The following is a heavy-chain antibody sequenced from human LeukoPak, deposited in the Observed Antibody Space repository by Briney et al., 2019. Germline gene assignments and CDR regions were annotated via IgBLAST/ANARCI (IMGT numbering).Heavy chain of an antibody. D-gene: IGHD3-22*01. CDR3: ARGPFYDSSGYPYYYYGMDV. V-gene: IGHV3-48*03. J-gene: IGHJ6*02. CDR2: IISSGSTI. Sequence: GGSLRLSWAASGFTFSSYEMNWVRQAPGKGLELVSYIISSGSTIYCADSVEGRFTISRDNAKNSLYLQMNSLRAEDTAVYYCARGPFYDSSGYPYYYYGMDVWGQGTTVTVSS. CDR1: GFTFSSYE.